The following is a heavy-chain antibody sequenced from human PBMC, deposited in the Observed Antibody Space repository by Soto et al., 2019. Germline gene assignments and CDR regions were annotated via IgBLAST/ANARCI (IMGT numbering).Heavy chain of an antibody. V-gene: IGHV4-39*07. CDR1: GGSISSSSYY. Sequence: SETLSLTCTVSGGSISSSSYYWGWIRQPPGKGLEWIGSIYYSGSTYYNPSLKSRVTISVDTSKNQFSLKLSSGTAAETAGYYCERGGRTSTTPYCDFWSGYYAFDIWGQGTMVTVSS. J-gene: IGHJ3*02. CDR2: IYYSGST. D-gene: IGHD3-3*01. CDR3: ERGGRTSTTPYCDFWSGYYAFDI.